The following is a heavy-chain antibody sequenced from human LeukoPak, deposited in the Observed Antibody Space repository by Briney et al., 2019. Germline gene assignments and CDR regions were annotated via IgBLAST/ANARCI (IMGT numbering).Heavy chain of an antibody. CDR2: IWYDGSNR. Sequence: GRSLRLSCAASGFTLRSYGMHWVRQAPGKGLEWVAVIWYDGSNRYYADSVKGRFTISRDNSKNMLYLQMNSLRAEDTALYYCARATMTTVLNWFDPWGQGALVTVSS. D-gene: IGHD4-17*01. CDR1: GFTLRSYG. CDR3: ARATMTTVLNWFDP. J-gene: IGHJ5*02. V-gene: IGHV3-33*01.